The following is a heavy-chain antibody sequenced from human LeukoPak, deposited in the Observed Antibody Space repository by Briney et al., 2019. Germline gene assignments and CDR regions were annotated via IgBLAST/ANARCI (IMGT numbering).Heavy chain of an antibody. CDR3: ARGFHSFFDF. Sequence: GASVNVSFTGSGYTFTSYDSKWVGQARGQGHEWMGWMNPNSGNTGYAQKFQGRVTMPRHTSISTAYMELSSLRSEDTAVYYWARGFHSFFDFWGQETRVTVSS. D-gene: IGHD2-21*01. V-gene: IGHV1-8*01. CDR1: GYTFTSYD. CDR2: MNPNSGNT. J-gene: IGHJ4*02.